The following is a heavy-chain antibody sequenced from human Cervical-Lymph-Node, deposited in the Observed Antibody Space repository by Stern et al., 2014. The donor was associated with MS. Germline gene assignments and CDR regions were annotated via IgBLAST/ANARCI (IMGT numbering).Heavy chain of an antibody. D-gene: IGHD6-13*01. V-gene: IGHV4-61*01. J-gene: IGHJ5*02. CDR3: ARYSSSWYNWFDP. CDR2: IYYSGST. CDR1: GGSVSSGSYY. Sequence: VHLVESGPGLVKPSETLSLTCTVSGGSVSSGSYYWSWIRQPPGKGLEWIGYIYYSGSTNYNPSLKSRVTISVDTSKNQFSLKLSSVTAADTAVYYCARYSSSWYNWFDPWGQGTLVTVSS.